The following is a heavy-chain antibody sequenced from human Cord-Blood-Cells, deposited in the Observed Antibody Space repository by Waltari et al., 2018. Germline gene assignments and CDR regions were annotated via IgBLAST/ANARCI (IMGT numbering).Heavy chain of an antibody. CDR1: GFTFSSYG. V-gene: IGHV3-33*01. Sequence: QVQLVESGGGVVQPGRSLRLSCAASGFTFSSYGMHWVRQAPGKGLEWVAVIWYDGSNKYYADSVKGRFTISRDNSKNTLYLQMNSLRAEDTAVYYCASSGQVGELLFAGAFDIWGQGTMVTVSS. CDR3: ASSGQVGELLFAGAFDI. D-gene: IGHD1-26*01. CDR2: IWYDGSNK. J-gene: IGHJ3*02.